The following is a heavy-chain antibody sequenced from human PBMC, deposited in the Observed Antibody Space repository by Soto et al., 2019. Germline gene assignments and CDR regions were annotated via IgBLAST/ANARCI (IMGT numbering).Heavy chain of an antibody. Sequence: EVQLLESGGGWVQPGGSLRLSCAASGFTFSSYAMSWVRQAPGKGLEWVSGISGSGGSTYYADSVKGRFTISRDNSKNTLYLQMNSLRAEDTAVYYCAKDLSTYYYGSGRLWGQGTTVTVSS. CDR1: GFTFSSYA. V-gene: IGHV3-23*01. J-gene: IGHJ6*02. CDR3: AKDLSTYYYGSGRL. D-gene: IGHD3-10*01. CDR2: ISGSGGST.